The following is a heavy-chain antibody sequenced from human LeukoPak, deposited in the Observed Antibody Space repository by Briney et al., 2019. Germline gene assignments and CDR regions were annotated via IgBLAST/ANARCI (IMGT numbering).Heavy chain of an antibody. CDR3: ARDDNDYSNYVRANYYYGMDV. V-gene: IGHV3-21*01. CDR1: GFTFSSYS. D-gene: IGHD4-11*01. J-gene: IGHJ6*02. Sequence: GGSLRLSCAASGFTFSSYSMNWVRQAPGKGLEWVSSISSSSSYIYYADSVKGRFTISRDNAKNSLYLQMNSLRAEDTAVYYCARDDNDYSNYVRANYYYGMDVWGQGTTVTVSS. CDR2: ISSSSSYI.